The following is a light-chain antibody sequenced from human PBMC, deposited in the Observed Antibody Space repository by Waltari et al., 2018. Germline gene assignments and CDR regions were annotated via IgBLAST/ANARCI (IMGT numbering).Light chain of an antibody. CDR2: NVS. Sequence: DAVMTQSPLSLPATLGQPASISCRSSQILVFSDGNTYLNWFQQRPGQSPRRLIYNVSNRDSGVPDRFSGSGSGTDFTLKISRVEAEDVGVYYCMQGTHWPYTFGQGTKLDIK. J-gene: IGKJ2*01. CDR1: QILVFSDGNTY. V-gene: IGKV2-30*01. CDR3: MQGTHWPYT.